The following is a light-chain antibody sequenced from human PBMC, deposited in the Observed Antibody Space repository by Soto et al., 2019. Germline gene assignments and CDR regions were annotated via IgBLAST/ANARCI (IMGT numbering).Light chain of an antibody. CDR3: SSYAGSNNFVV. Sequence: QSVLTQPPSASGSPGQSVTISCTGTSSDVGGYNYVSWYQQHPGKAPKLMIYDVTKRPSGVPDRFSGSKSGNTASLTVSGLQAEDEADYCCSSYAGSNNFVVFGGGTKLTVL. CDR1: SSDVGGYNY. J-gene: IGLJ2*01. CDR2: DVT. V-gene: IGLV2-8*01.